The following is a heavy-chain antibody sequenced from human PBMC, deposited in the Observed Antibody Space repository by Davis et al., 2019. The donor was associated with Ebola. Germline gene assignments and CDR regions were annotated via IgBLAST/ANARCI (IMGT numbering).Heavy chain of an antibody. CDR2: INPSGGST. Sequence: AASVKVSCKASGYTFTSYYMHWVRQAPGQGLEWMGIINPSGGSTSYAQKFQGRVTMTRDTSTSTAYMELSSLRSEDTAVYYCASRVVVPAGLDYYGMDVWGQGTTVTVSS. CDR1: GYTFTSYY. J-gene: IGHJ6*02. V-gene: IGHV1-46*01. CDR3: ASRVVVPAGLDYYGMDV. D-gene: IGHD2-2*01.